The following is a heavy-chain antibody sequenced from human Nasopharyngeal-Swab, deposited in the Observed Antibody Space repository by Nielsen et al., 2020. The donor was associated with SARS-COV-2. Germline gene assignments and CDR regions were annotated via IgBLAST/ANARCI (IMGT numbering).Heavy chain of an antibody. CDR2: ISSGSDSI. CDR1: GFTFSSHS. Sequence: GESLKISCAASGFTFSSHSMIWVRQAPGKGVEWLSSISSGSDSIPHADSVKGRFTTSRDNAKNSLYLQMNSLRAEDTAVYYCARCSPSKCHLGNGLDVWGQGTTVTVSS. D-gene: IGHD2-15*01. J-gene: IGHJ6*02. V-gene: IGHV3-21*01. CDR3: ARCSPSKCHLGNGLDV.